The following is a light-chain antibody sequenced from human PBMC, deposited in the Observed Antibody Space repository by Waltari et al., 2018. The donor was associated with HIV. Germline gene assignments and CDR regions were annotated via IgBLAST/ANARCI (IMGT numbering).Light chain of an antibody. V-gene: IGLV1-47*01. CDR2: RND. J-gene: IGLJ6*01. CDR1: NSNIGHTY. CDR3: SSADDSLRQYV. Sequence: QSVLTQPPAASGTPGHTVTIACSGSNSNIGHTYVYCYQQFSGMPPKLLIFRNDPRPSGFPDRFSGSKSGTADSLAGSGLRSEDEADYFCSSADDSLRQYVFGGGTRLTV.